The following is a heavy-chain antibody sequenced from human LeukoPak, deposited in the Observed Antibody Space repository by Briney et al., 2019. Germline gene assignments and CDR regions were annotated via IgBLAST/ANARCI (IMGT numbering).Heavy chain of an antibody. CDR2: ISYDGSNK. CDR3: AKDFHCSSTSCPHYYYYYGMDV. D-gene: IGHD2-2*01. Sequence: PGGSLRLSCAASGFTFSSYGMHWVRQAPGKGLEWVAVISYDGSNKYYADSVKGRFTISRDNSKNSLYLQMNSLRAEDTALYYCAKDFHCSSTSCPHYYYYYGMDVWGQGTTVTVSS. V-gene: IGHV3-30*18. J-gene: IGHJ6*02. CDR1: GFTFSSYG.